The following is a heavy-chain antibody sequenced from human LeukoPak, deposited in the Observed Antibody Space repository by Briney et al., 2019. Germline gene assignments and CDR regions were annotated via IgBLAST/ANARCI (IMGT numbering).Heavy chain of an antibody. J-gene: IGHJ4*02. CDR3: AKETYESLPHFDY. CDR2: ISYDGNNK. D-gene: IGHD5-12*01. CDR1: GFTFSSYG. V-gene: IGHV3-30*18. Sequence: PGGSLRLSCAASGFTFSSYGMHWVRQAPGKGLEWVAVISYDGNNKYYADSVKGRFTISRDNSKNTLYLQMNSLRAEDTAVYYCAKETYESLPHFDYWGQGTLVTVSS.